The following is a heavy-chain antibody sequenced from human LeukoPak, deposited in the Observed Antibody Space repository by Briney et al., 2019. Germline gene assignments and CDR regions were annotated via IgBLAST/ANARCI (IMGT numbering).Heavy chain of an antibody. J-gene: IGHJ4*02. CDR1: GFTFSSYW. D-gene: IGHD6-19*01. CDR3: ARGPAAGNLLGY. Sequence: RAGGSLRLSCAASGFTFSSYWMSWVRQAPGKGLEWVANIKQDGSEKYYVDSVKGQFTISRDNAKNSLFLQMNSLRAEDTAVYYCARGPAAGNLLGYWGQGTLVTVSS. CDR2: IKQDGSEK. V-gene: IGHV3-7*01.